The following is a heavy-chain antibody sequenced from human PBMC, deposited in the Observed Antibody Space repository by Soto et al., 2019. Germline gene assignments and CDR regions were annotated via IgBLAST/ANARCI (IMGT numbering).Heavy chain of an antibody. CDR1: GLTFSSYW. CDR2: INSDGSRT. V-gene: IGHV3-74*01. D-gene: IGHD6-19*01. J-gene: IGHJ4*02. CDR3: AVAVAGPTAIGY. Sequence: GGSLRLSCAASGLTFSSYWMHWVRQVPGKGLVWVSRINSDGSRTSYADSVKGRFTISRDNAKNTLYLQMNSLRAEDTAVYYCAVAVAGPTAIGYWGQGTLVTVSS.